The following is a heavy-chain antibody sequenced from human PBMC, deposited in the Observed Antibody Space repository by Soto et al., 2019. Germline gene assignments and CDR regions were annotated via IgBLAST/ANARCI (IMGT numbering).Heavy chain of an antibody. J-gene: IGHJ6*02. Sequence: QVQLVQSGAEVTKPGSSVKVSCKASGGTFSSYAISWVRQAPGQGLEWMGGIIPIFGTANYAQKFQGRVTILVDGSTRRAYMELSSLRSEDAAVDYCARWSWVHYYGMDVWGQGNTVTVSS. D-gene: IGHD1-26*01. CDR2: IIPIFGTA. V-gene: IGHV1-69*12. CDR1: GGTFSSYA. CDR3: ARWSWVHYYGMDV.